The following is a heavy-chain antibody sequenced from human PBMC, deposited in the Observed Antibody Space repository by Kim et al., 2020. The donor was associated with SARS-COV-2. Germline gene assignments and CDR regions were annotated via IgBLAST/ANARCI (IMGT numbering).Heavy chain of an antibody. CDR3: ARVSSGLHLR. J-gene: IGHJ1*01. Sequence: GGSLRLSCAASGFTVSSNHMSWVRQAPGKGLEWVSVLYSGDSTYYADSVKGRFTISRDNSKNTLYLQMNSLRAEDTAVYYWARVSSGLHLRWGQGTLVTVSS. CDR2: LYSGDST. CDR1: GFTVSSNH. V-gene: IGHV3-53*01. D-gene: IGHD3-22*01.